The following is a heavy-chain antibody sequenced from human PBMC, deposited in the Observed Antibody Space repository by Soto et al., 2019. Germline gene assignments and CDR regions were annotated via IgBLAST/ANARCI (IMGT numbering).Heavy chain of an antibody. CDR3: ARRYYDSSYYFDY. CDR2: IYYSGST. Sequence: SETLSLTCTVSGGSIISSSYYRVWIRQPPGKGLEWIGSIYYSGSTYYNPSLKSRVTISVDTSKNQFSLKLSSVTAADTAVYYCARRYYDSSYYFDYWGQGTLVTVSS. V-gene: IGHV4-39*01. J-gene: IGHJ4*02. CDR1: GGSIISSSYY. D-gene: IGHD3-22*01.